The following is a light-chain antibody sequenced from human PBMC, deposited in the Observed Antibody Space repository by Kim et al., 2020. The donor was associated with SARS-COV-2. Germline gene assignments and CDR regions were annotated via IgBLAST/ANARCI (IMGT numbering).Light chain of an antibody. J-gene: IGLJ2*01. CDR2: SKN. CDR1: SLRSYY. CDR3: NSRDSNDNVV. V-gene: IGLV3-19*01. Sequence: VLMGQVVSITSQEDSLRSYYATCYQQNPRQAPILVIYSKNTRPSGIPDRFSGSSSGNTASLTITGTQAGDEADYYCNSRDSNDNVVFGGGTQLTVL.